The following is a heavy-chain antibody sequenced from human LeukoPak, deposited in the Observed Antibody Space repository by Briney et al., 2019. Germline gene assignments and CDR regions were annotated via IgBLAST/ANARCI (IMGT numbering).Heavy chain of an antibody. J-gene: IGHJ6*03. CDR3: ARDRQLLFGYYYMDV. V-gene: IGHV1-2*02. CDR2: INPNSGGT. Sequence: ASVKVSCKASGYTFTGYYMHWVRQAPGQGLEWMGWINPNSGGTNYAQKFQGRVTMTRDTSISTAYMEPSRLRSDDTAVYYCARDRQLLFGYYYMDVWGKGTTVTVSS. CDR1: GYTFTGYY. D-gene: IGHD2-2*01.